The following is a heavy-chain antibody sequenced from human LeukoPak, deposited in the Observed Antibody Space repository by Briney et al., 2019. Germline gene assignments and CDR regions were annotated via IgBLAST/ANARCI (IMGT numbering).Heavy chain of an antibody. CDR3: ARDLGGISYIAY. V-gene: IGHV3-30*02. Sequence: GGSLRLSCAASGFTFSSYGMHWVRQAPGEGLEWVAYIGYDGSKKYYADSVKGRFTISRDNSKNTWHLQMNSLRAADTALYYCARDLGGISYIAYWGQGTLVTVSS. J-gene: IGHJ4*02. CDR1: GFTFSSYG. CDR2: IGYDGSKK. D-gene: IGHD4-23*01.